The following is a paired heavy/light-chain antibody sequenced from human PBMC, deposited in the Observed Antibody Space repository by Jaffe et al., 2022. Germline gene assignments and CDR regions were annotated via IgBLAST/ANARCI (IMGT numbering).Light chain of an antibody. V-gene: IGLV3-21*02. CDR3: QVWDSSSDSWV. CDR1: NIGSKS. CDR2: DDS. Sequence: SYVLTQPPSVSVAPGQTARITCGGNNIGSKSVHWYQQKPGQAPVLVVYDDSDRPSGIPERFSGSNSGNTATLTISRVEAGDEADYYCQVWDSSSDSWVFGGGTKLTVL. J-gene: IGLJ3*02.
Heavy chain of an antibody. Sequence: QVQLVQSGAEVKKPGASVKVSCKASGYTFTGYYMHWVRQAPGQGLEWMGWINPNSGGTNYAQKFQGRVTMTRDTSISTAYMELSRLRSDDTAVYYCARVLLRGYSGYDWRAGQDPTAEYYYYYYMDVWGKGTTVTVSS. D-gene: IGHD5-12*01. CDR2: INPNSGGT. CDR1: GYTFTGYY. V-gene: IGHV1-2*02. CDR3: ARVLLRGYSGYDWRAGQDPTAEYYYYYYMDV. J-gene: IGHJ6*03.